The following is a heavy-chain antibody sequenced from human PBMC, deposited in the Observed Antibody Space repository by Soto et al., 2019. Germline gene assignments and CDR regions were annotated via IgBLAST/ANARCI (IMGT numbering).Heavy chain of an antibody. V-gene: IGHV4-39*07. CDR1: GGSISSSSYY. Sequence: SETLSLTCTVSGGSISSSSYYWGWIRQPPGKGLEWIGSIYYSGSTYYNPSLKSRVTISVDTSKNQFSLKLSPVTAADTAVYYCARSPYYYGSGSYYYDAFDIWGQGTMVTVSS. J-gene: IGHJ3*02. CDR3: ARSPYYYGSGSYYYDAFDI. CDR2: IYYSGST. D-gene: IGHD3-10*01.